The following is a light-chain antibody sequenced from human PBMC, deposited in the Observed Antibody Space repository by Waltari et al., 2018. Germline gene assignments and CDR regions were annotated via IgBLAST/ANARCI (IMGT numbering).Light chain of an antibody. CDR1: SNDVGGYNY. CDR3: SSYSTSGTWV. CDR2: DVK. J-gene: IGLJ3*02. V-gene: IGLV2-14*03. Sequence: QSALTQPASMSGSPGQSITITCPGTSNDVGGYNYVSWCQQQPGKAPKLMIYDVKNRPSGVSNRFSGSKSGNTASLTISGLQTEDEADYYCSSYSTSGTWVFGGGTK.